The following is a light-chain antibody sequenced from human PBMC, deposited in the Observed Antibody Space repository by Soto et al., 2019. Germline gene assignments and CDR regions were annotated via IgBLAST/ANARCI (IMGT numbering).Light chain of an antibody. Sequence: QSALTQPASVSGSPGQSITISCTGTITDIGAYNYVSWYQQDPGKAPKLLIYGVSSRPSGVSNRFSGSKSGNAAYLTISGLQADDEAEYYCSSYTSSITPYVFGTGTKVTAL. V-gene: IGLV2-14*01. J-gene: IGLJ1*01. CDR3: SSYTSSITPYV. CDR2: GVS. CDR1: ITDIGAYNY.